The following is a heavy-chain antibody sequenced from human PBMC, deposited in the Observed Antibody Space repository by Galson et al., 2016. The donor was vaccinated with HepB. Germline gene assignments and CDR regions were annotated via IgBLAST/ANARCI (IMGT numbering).Heavy chain of an antibody. J-gene: IGHJ6*02. CDR2: IGPIFGTA. CDR3: ARGSGTAYYYYTMDV. D-gene: IGHD2-15*01. V-gene: IGHV1-69*13. CDR1: GGTFSSYA. Sequence: SVKVSCKASGGTFSSYAISWVRQAPGQGLEWMGGIGPIFGTADYAQKFQGRVTITADESSSTAYMEVRSLRSEDTAVYYCARGSGTAYYYYTMDVWGQGTTVTVSS.